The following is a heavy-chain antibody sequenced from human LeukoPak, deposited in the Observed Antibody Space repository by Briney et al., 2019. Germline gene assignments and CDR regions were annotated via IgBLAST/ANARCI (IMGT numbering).Heavy chain of an antibody. CDR3: AKYYYYDSSAITD. J-gene: IGHJ4*02. D-gene: IGHD3-22*01. Sequence: GASVKVSCKASGYTFTSYDINSVRQATGQGLEWMGWMNPNSGNTGYAQKFQGRVTMTRNTSISTAYMELSSLRSEDTAVYYCAKYYYYDSSAITDWGQGTLVTVSS. CDR1: GYTFTSYD. CDR2: MNPNSGNT. V-gene: IGHV1-8*01.